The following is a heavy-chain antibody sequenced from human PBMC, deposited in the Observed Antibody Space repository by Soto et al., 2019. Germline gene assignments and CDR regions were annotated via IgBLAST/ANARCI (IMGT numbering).Heavy chain of an antibody. CDR2: IKSKTDGGTT. D-gene: IGHD6-13*01. J-gene: IGHJ4*02. CDR3: TTVGRSSWW. V-gene: IGHV3-15*07. CDR1: GFTFSNAW. Sequence: EVQLVESGGGLVKPGGSLRLSCAASGFTFSNAWMNWVRQAPGKGLEWFGRIKSKTDGGTTDYAAPVKGRFTISREGSKNTQYLQMNSLKTEDTAVYYCTTVGRSSWWWGQGTLVTVSS.